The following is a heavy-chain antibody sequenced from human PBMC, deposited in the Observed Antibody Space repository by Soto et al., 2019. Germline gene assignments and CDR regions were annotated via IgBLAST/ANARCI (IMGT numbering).Heavy chain of an antibody. CDR1: GFTFSGSA. CDR3: TRHVSHYDSSGYYNRFDP. V-gene: IGHV3-73*01. Sequence: LRLSCAAPGFTFSGSAMHWVRQASGKGLEWVGRIRSKANSYATAYAASVKGRFTISRDDSKNTAYLQMNSLKTEDTAVYYCTRHVSHYDSSGYYNRFDPWGQGTLVTVSS. J-gene: IGHJ5*02. D-gene: IGHD3-22*01. CDR2: IRSKANSYAT.